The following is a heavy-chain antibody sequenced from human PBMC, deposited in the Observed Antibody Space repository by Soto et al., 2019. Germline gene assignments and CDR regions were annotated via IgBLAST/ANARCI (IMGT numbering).Heavy chain of an antibody. V-gene: IGHV3-21*01. Sequence: GGSLRLSCAASGFTFSSYSMNWVRQAPGKGLEWVSSISSSSSYIYYADSVKGRFTISRDNAKNSLYLQMNSLRAEDTAVYYCARDPPIAVAGTAPNVEMATISNYWGQGTQVTVSS. D-gene: IGHD6-19*01. CDR1: GFTFSSYS. CDR3: ARDPPIAVAGTAPNVEMATISNY. CDR2: ISSSSSYI. J-gene: IGHJ4*02.